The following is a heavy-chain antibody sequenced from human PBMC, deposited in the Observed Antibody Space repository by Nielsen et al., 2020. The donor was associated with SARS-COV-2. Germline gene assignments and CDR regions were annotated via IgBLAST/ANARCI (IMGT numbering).Heavy chain of an antibody. CDR3: AKTPPDYDSVWGNYRYITSGDY. J-gene: IGHJ4*02. D-gene: IGHD3-16*02. CDR1: GYSISSDYY. CDR2: IYYSGDT. Sequence: GSLRLSCTVSGYSISSDYYWGWIRQSPGKGLEWIGNIYYSGDTYYNSSLKSRVTISVDTSKNQFFLRLSSVTAADTAVYYCAKTPPDYDSVWGNYRYITSGDYWGQGTLVTVSS. V-gene: IGHV4-38-2*02.